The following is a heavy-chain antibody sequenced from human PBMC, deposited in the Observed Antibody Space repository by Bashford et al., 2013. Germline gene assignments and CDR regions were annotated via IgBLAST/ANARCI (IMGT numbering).Heavy chain of an antibody. CDR2: ISGSGDET. Sequence: VRQAPGKGLQWVSSISGSGDETYYADSVKGRFTISRDNSKKTLYLQMTSLRAEDTALYYCAKDVSGSYSGYDYGMDVWGQGTTVTVSS. D-gene: IGHD1-26*01. CDR3: AKDVSGSYSGYDYGMDV. V-gene: IGHV3-23*01. J-gene: IGHJ6*02.